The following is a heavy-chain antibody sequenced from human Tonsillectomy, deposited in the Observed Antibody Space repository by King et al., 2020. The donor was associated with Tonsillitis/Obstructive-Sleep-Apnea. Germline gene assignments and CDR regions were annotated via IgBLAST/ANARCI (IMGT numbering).Heavy chain of an antibody. J-gene: IGHJ6*02. CDR1: GYSFTNYW. V-gene: IGHV5-10-1*01. Sequence: QLVQSGVEVKKPGESLRISCKGSGYSFTNYWIHWVRQMPGKGLEWMGRIDSSDSYTNYSPSFQGHVTIAVEKSITTAYLTWSSLRASDTAMYYCARRESYDYGMDVWGQGTTVIVSS. CDR2: IDSSDSYT. CDR3: ARRESYDYGMDV.